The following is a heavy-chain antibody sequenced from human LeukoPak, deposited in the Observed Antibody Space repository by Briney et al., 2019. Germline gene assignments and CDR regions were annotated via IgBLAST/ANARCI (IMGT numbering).Heavy chain of an antibody. J-gene: IGHJ4*02. CDR1: GYAFTGYY. Sequence: ASVKVSCKASGYAFTGYYMHWVRQAPGQGLEWMGWISAYNGNTNYAQKLQGRVTMTTDTSTSTAYMELRSLRSDDTAVYYCATYSVVVPAAMDYWGQGTLVTVSS. CDR3: ATYSVVVPAAMDY. CDR2: ISAYNGNT. D-gene: IGHD2-2*01. V-gene: IGHV1-18*04.